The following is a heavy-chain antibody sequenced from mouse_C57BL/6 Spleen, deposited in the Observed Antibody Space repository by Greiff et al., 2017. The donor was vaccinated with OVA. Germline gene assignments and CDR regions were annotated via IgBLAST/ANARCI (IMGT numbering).Heavy chain of an antibody. V-gene: IGHV1-82*01. CDR3: ASIYYGNYCFYY. CDR2: IYPGDGDT. J-gene: IGHJ2*01. CDR1: GYAFSSSW. Sequence: QVQLQQSGPELVKPGASVKISCKASGYAFSSSWMNWVKQRPGKGLEWIGRIYPGDGDTNYNGKFKGKATLTADKSSSTAYMQLSSLTSEDSAVYFCASIYYGNYCFYYWGQGTTLTVSS. D-gene: IGHD2-1*01.